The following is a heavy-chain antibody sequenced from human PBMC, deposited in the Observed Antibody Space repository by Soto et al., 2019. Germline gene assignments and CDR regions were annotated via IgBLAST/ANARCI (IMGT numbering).Heavy chain of an antibody. CDR1: GYTFTSYD. Sequence: ASVKVSCKASGYTFTSYDINWVRQATGQGLEWMGWMNPNSGNTGYAQKFQGRVTMTRNTSISTAYMELSSLRSEDTAVYYCARGGYCSGGSCNDAFDIWGQGTMVTVSS. CDR2: MNPNSGNT. V-gene: IGHV1-8*01. CDR3: ARGGYCSGGSCNDAFDI. J-gene: IGHJ3*02. D-gene: IGHD2-15*01.